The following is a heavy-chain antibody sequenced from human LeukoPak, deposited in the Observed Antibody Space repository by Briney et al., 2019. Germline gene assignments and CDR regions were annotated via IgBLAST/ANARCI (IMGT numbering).Heavy chain of an antibody. V-gene: IGHV3-74*03. CDR1: GFTFSTYW. J-gene: IGHJ4*02. Sequence: GGSLRLSCTASGFTFSTYWINWVRQSPGKGLVWVAPINGDGSTTTHADSVRGRFTISRDNAKNTAYLQMNSLRDEDTAVYYCARDYTGSPDYWGQGTLVTVSA. D-gene: IGHD3-10*01. CDR3: ARDYTGSPDY. CDR2: INGDGSTT.